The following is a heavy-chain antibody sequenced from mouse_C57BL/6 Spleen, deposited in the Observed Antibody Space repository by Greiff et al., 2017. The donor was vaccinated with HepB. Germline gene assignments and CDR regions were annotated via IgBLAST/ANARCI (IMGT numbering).Heavy chain of an antibody. V-gene: IGHV1-19*01. D-gene: IGHD1-1*01. CDR3: ARWPGSSYAMDY. CDR1: GYTFTDYY. J-gene: IGHJ4*01. Sequence: EVKLQESGPVLVKPGASVKMSCKASGYTFTDYYMNWVKQSHGKSLEWIGVINPYNGGTSYNQKFKGKATLTVDKSSSTAYMELNSLTSEDSAVYYCARWPGSSYAMDYWGQGTSVTVSS. CDR2: INPYNGGT.